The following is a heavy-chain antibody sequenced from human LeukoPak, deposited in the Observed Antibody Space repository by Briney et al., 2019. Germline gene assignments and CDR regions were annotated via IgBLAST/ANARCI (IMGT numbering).Heavy chain of an antibody. D-gene: IGHD6-6*01. CDR2: IYHSGST. CDR1: GGSISSYY. CDR3: ARGRAARTDAFDI. V-gene: IGHV4-59*12. J-gene: IGHJ3*02. Sequence: PSETLSLTCTVSGGSISSYYWSWIRQPPGKGLEWIGYIYHSGSTYYNPSLKSRVTISVDRSKNQFSLKLSSVTAADTAVYYCARGRAARTDAFDIWGQGTMVTVSS.